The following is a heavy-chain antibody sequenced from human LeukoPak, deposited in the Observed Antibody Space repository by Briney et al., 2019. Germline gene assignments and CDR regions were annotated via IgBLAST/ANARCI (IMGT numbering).Heavy chain of an antibody. D-gene: IGHD3-10*01. CDR3: ATYVRTYYYGSGSYYFDY. J-gene: IGHJ4*02. CDR1: GYTLTELS. Sequence: GAAVKVSCKVSGYTLTELSMHWVRQAPGKGLEWMGCFDPEDGETIYAQKFQGRVTMTEDTSTDTAYMELSSLRSEDTAVYYCATYVRTYYYGSGSYYFDYWGQGTLVTVSS. V-gene: IGHV1-24*01. CDR2: FDPEDGET.